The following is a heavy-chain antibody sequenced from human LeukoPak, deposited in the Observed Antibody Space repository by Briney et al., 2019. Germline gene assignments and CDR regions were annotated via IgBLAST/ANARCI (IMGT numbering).Heavy chain of an antibody. CDR1: GFTFDDFA. Sequence: VGSLRLSCAASGFTFDDFAMHWVRQAPGKGLEWVSLISWEGQTTFYADSVRGRFTISRDNSKNSLYLQMNSLTTDDTAFYYCTRDTDFGSPTNYFDHWGQGTLVSVS. J-gene: IGHJ4*02. CDR2: ISWEGQTT. V-gene: IGHV3-43*01. D-gene: IGHD3-10*01. CDR3: TRDTDFGSPTNYFDH.